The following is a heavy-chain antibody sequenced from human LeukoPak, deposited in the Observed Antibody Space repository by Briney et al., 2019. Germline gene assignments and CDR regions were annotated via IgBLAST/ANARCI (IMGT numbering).Heavy chain of an antibody. Sequence: SETLSLTCTVSDGSISSYYWSWIRQPPGKGLEWIGYIHYSGSTNYNPSLKSRVTISVDTSKNQFSLKLSSVTAADTAVYYCARDLPVDTAMAAPDYWGQGTPVTVSS. V-gene: IGHV4-59*01. CDR2: IHYSGST. D-gene: IGHD5-18*01. CDR3: ARDLPVDTAMAAPDY. J-gene: IGHJ4*02. CDR1: DGSISSYY.